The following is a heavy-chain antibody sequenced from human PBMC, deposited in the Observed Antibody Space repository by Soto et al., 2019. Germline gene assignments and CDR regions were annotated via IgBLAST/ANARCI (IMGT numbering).Heavy chain of an antibody. Sequence: ASVKVACTASGYTFTSYYMHLVRQAPGQWLEWMGIINPSGGSTSYAQKFQGRVTMTRDTSTSTVYMELSSLRSEDTAVYYCALYYYDSSGSLGYWGQGTLVTVSS. J-gene: IGHJ4*02. V-gene: IGHV1-46*01. D-gene: IGHD3-22*01. CDR2: INPSGGST. CDR3: ALYYYDSSGSLGY. CDR1: GYTFTSYY.